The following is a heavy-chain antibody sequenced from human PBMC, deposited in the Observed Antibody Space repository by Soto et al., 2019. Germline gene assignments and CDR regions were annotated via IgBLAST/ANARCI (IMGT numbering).Heavy chain of an antibody. CDR3: ARDSPPDDY. J-gene: IGHJ4*02. CDR1: GYTFTRYG. V-gene: IGHV1-18*01. Sequence: QVKLVQSGTEVKKPGASVKVSCKASGYTFTRYGISWVRQAPGQGLEWMGWIRAYNGNTNYAQKLQVRVTMTTDTSKSTAYMELRSLRSYDTAVYYCARDSPPDDYWGQGTLVTVPS. CDR2: IRAYNGNT.